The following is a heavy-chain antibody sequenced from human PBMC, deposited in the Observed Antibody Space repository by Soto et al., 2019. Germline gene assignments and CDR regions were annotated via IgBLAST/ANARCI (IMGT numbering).Heavy chain of an antibody. CDR1: GGSISSGGYY. Sequence: KTSETLSLTCTVSGGSISSGGYYWSWIRQHPGKGLEWIGYIYYSGSTYYNPSLKSRVTISVDTSKNQFSLKLSSVTAADTAVYYCARDRKPSSERYCSSTSCSYGMDVWGQGTTVTVSS. CDR2: IYYSGST. J-gene: IGHJ6*02. D-gene: IGHD2-2*01. CDR3: ARDRKPSSERYCSSTSCSYGMDV. V-gene: IGHV4-31*03.